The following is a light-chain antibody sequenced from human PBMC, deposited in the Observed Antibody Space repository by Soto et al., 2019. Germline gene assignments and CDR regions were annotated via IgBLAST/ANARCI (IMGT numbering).Light chain of an antibody. CDR2: EVT. Sequence: QSVLTQPASVYGSPGQTITISWTGTSSDIGGYNAVSWYQHHPGKAPKLIIYEVTHRPSGVSDRFSASKSGNTASLTISGLQAEDEADYYCNSFRVSHLYVFGTGTKVTVL. CDR3: NSFRVSHLYV. J-gene: IGLJ1*01. CDR1: SSDIGGYNA. V-gene: IGLV2-14*01.